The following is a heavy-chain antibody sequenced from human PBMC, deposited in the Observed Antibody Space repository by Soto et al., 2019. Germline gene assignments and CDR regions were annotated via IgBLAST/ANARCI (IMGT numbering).Heavy chain of an antibody. Sequence: EVQALESGGGLVQPGGSLRLSCAASGFTFNTYAMSWVRQAPGKWLEWVSAISGSGATTYYADSVKDRFTISRDNFKNTLYLQMNNLRVEDTAVYYCAKDTRFDPWGQGRLVTVSS. CDR2: ISGSGATT. CDR3: AKDTRFDP. V-gene: IGHV3-23*01. CDR1: GFTFNTYA. J-gene: IGHJ5*02.